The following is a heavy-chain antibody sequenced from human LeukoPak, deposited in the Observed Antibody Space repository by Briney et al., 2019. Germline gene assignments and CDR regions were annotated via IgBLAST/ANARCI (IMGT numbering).Heavy chain of an antibody. J-gene: IGHJ4*02. CDR1: GFTFSSYA. CDR3: ARARNYGDYVGY. V-gene: IGHV3-30-3*01. CDR2: ISYDGSNK. D-gene: IGHD4-17*01. Sequence: GGSLRLSCAASGFTFSSYAMHWVRQAPGKGLEWVAVISYDGSNKYYADSVKGRFTISRDNSKNTLYPQMNSLRAEDTAVYYCARARNYGDYVGYWGQGTLVTVSS.